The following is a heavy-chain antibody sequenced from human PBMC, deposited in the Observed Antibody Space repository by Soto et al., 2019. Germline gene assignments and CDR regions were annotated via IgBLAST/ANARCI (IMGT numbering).Heavy chain of an antibody. D-gene: IGHD2-2*02. J-gene: IGHJ6*02. CDR1: GYTFTGYY. CDR3: AREEDCSSTSCYNGMDV. Sequence: QVQLVQSGAEVKKPGASVKVSCTASGYTFTGYYMHWVRQAPGQGLEWMGWINPNSGGTNYAQKFQGRVTMTRDTSISTAYMELSRLRSDDTAVYYCAREEDCSSTSCYNGMDVWGQGTTVTVSS. V-gene: IGHV1-2*02. CDR2: INPNSGGT.